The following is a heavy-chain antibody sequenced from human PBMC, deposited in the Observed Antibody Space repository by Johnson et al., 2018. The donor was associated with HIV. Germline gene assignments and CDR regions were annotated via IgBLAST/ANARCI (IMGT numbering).Heavy chain of an antibody. J-gene: IGHJ3*02. D-gene: IGHD3-10*01. CDR1: GFTFSSYG. CDR2: IWYDGSNK. Sequence: QVQLVESGGGVVQPGRSLRLSCAASGFTFSSYGMHWVRQAPGKGLEWVAVIWYDGSNKYYADSVKGRFTISRDNSKNTLYLQMNSLRAEDTAVYYCAKDTHSTYYYGSGSGDAFDIWGQGTMVTVSS. CDR3: AKDTHSTYYYGSGSGDAFDI. V-gene: IGHV3-33*06.